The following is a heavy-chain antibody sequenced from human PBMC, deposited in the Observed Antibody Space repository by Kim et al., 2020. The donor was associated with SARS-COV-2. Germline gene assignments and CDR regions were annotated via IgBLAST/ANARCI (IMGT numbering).Heavy chain of an antibody. J-gene: IGHJ3*02. Sequence: KSRVTMSVDTSKNQFSLKLSSVTAADTAVYYCARVGLGYCSSTSCYDAFDIWGQGTMVTVSS. D-gene: IGHD2-2*01. V-gene: IGHV4-4*06. CDR3: ARVGLGYCSSTSCYDAFDI.